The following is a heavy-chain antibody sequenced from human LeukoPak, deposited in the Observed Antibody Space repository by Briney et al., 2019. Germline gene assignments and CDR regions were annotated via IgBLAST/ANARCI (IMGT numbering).Heavy chain of an antibody. J-gene: IGHJ4*02. CDR2: IYYSGST. CDR1: GGSISSSSYY. CDR3: ARGYSTSPYYFNY. V-gene: IGHV4-39*07. D-gene: IGHD6-6*01. Sequence: PSETLSLTCTVSGGSISSSSYYWGWIRQPPGKGLEWIGSIYYSGSTYYNPSLKSRVTISVDTSKNQFSLKLNSVTAADTAVYYCARGYSTSPYYFNYWGQGTLVTVSS.